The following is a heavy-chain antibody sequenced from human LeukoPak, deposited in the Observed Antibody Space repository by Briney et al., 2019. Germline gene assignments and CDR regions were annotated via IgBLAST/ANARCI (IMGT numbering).Heavy chain of an antibody. J-gene: IGHJ4*02. CDR2: ISGSGGST. Sequence: PGGSLRLSCAASGFTFSSYAMSWVRQAPGKGLEWVSAISGSGGSTYYADSVKGRFTISRDNSKNTLYLQMNSLRAEDTAVYYCAKDLFVRKQHLQFFDYWGQGTLVTVSS. CDR3: AKDLFVRKQHLQFFDY. V-gene: IGHV3-23*01. CDR1: GFTFSSYA. D-gene: IGHD5-18*01.